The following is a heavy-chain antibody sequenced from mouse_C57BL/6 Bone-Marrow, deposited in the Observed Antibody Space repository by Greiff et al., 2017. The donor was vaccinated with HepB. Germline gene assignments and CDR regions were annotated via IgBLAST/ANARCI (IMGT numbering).Heavy chain of an antibody. CDR2: IDPENGDT. D-gene: IGHD1-1*01. V-gene: IGHV14-4*01. CDR3: TSYYYGSSFYWYFDV. Sequence: EVQLQESGAELVRPGASVKLSCTASGSNIKDDYMHWVKQRPEQGLEWIGWIDPENGDTEYASKFQGKATITADTSSNTAYLQLSSLTSEDTAVYYCTSYYYGSSFYWYFDVWGTGTTVTVSS. J-gene: IGHJ1*03. CDR1: GSNIKDDY.